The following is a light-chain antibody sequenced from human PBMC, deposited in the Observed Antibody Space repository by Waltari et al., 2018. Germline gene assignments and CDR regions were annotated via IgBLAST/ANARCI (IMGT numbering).Light chain of an antibody. CDR1: QRLTKNY. J-gene: IGKJ2*01. Sequence: VLTQSPGTLSLSPGERGTLSCRASQRLTKNYLAWYQQKPGQAPRLLIYGASSRAPGIPDRFSGSGSVTDFTLTISRLEPEDFAMYYCQQYGSSVMYTFGQGTKLEIK. CDR3: QQYGSSVMYT. V-gene: IGKV3-20*01. CDR2: GAS.